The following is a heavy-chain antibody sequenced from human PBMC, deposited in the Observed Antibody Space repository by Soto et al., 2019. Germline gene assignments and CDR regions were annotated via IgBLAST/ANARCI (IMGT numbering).Heavy chain of an antibody. V-gene: IGHV4-34*01. CDR2: INHSGST. J-gene: IGHJ4*02. CDR1: GGSFSGYY. Sequence: PSETLSLTCAVYGGSFSGYYWSWIRQPPGKGLEWIGEINHSGSTNYNPPLKSRVTISVDTSKNQSSLKLSSVTAADTAVYYCARAYNRRRPNDFWSGYPFDYWGQGTLVTVSS. D-gene: IGHD3-3*01. CDR3: ARAYNRRRPNDFWSGYPFDY.